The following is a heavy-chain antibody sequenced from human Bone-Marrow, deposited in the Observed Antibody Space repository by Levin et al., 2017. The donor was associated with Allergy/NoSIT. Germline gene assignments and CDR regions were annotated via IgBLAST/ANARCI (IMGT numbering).Heavy chain of an antibody. CDR2: IKQDGSEK. Sequence: GESLKISCAASGFTFSSYWMSWVRQAPGKGLEWVANIKQDGSEKYYVDSVKGRFTISRDNAKNSLYLQMNSLRAEDTAVYYCARNFRKRELLPGGPDYWGQGTLVTVSS. J-gene: IGHJ4*02. V-gene: IGHV3-7*01. D-gene: IGHD1-26*01. CDR1: GFTFSSYW. CDR3: ARNFRKRELLPGGPDY.